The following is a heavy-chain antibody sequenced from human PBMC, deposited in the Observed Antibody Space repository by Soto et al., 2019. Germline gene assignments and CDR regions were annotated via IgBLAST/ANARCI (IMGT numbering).Heavy chain of an antibody. CDR1: RGSIRSSNW. Sequence: SETLSLTYAVSRGSIRSSNWWSWVRQPPGKGLEWIGEIYHSGSTNYNPSLKSRVTISVDKSKNQFSLKLSSVTAADTAVYYCARDQPQDYYYGMDVWGQGTTVTVSS. J-gene: IGHJ6*02. CDR3: ARDQPQDYYYGMDV. D-gene: IGHD2-2*01. CDR2: IYHSGST. V-gene: IGHV4-4*02.